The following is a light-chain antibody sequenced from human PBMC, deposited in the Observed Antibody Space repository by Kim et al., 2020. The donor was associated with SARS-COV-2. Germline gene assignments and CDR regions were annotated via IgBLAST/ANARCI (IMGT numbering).Light chain of an antibody. CDR1: SSNIGNNA. J-gene: IGLJ3*02. V-gene: IGLV1-36*01. Sequence: QRVTISCSGSSSNIGNNAVNWYQQLPGKAPKLLIFYDNLLPSGVSDRFSGSRSGTSASLAISGLQSEDEADYYCATWDDSLKGWVFGGGTKVTVL. CDR3: ATWDDSLKGWV. CDR2: YDN.